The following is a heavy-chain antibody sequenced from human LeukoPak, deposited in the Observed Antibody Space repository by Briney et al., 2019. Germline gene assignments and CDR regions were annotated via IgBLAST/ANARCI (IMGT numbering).Heavy chain of an antibody. CDR1: GDSFSNTMYY. D-gene: IGHD1-1*01. Sequence: SETLSLTCIVSGDSFSNTMYYWGWIRQPPGKGLEWIATISGTGDTYYNPSLARRTTIPIDTSKKQCSLKLNSVTAADTAMFYCARWVERPKAFDIWGQGTKVTVSS. CDR3: ARWVERPKAFDI. V-gene: IGHV4-39*07. J-gene: IGHJ3*02. CDR2: ISGTGDT.